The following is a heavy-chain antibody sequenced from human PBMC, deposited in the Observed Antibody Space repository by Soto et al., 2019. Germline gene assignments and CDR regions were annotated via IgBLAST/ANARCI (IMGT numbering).Heavy chain of an antibody. Sequence: GGSLRLSCAASGFTFSDYYMSWIRQAPGKGLEWVSYISSSGSTIYYADSVKGRFTISRDNAKNSLYLQMNSLRAEDTAVYYCAREVEWLLPDYYYYYMDVWGKGTTVTVSS. CDR3: AREVEWLLPDYYYYYMDV. D-gene: IGHD3-3*01. J-gene: IGHJ6*03. V-gene: IGHV3-11*01. CDR1: GFTFSDYY. CDR2: ISSSGSTI.